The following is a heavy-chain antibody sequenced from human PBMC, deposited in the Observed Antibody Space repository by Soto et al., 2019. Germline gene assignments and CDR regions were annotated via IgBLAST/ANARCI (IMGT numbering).Heavy chain of an antibody. V-gene: IGHV4-30-2*01. D-gene: IGHD2-2*01. CDR2: IYHTGNT. CDR1: GGSINSSGYS. Sequence: QLQLQESGSGLVKPSQTLSLTCTVSGGSINSSGYSWIWIRQPPGKVLEWIGYIYHTGNTFYNPSLQSRVTISVDQSKNQFSLSLGSVTAADTAMYYRARVERTLSTPFAYGMDVWGQGTTVTVSS. J-gene: IGHJ6*02. CDR3: ARVERTLSTPFAYGMDV.